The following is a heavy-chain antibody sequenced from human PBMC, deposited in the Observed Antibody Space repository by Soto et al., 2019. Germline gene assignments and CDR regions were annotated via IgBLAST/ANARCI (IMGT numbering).Heavy chain of an antibody. CDR2: ISRHGHST. CDR3: VKGGGGLTAILDY. J-gene: IGHJ4*02. Sequence: GGSLRLSCSAFEFTFSNYAMHWVRQAPGRDLEYVSAISRHGHSTHYVDSVKGRFTISRDNSNNTLYLQMSSLTAEDTAEYYCVKGGGGLTAILDYWGQGTLVTVSS. V-gene: IGHV3-64D*06. D-gene: IGHD2-21*02. CDR1: EFTFSNYA.